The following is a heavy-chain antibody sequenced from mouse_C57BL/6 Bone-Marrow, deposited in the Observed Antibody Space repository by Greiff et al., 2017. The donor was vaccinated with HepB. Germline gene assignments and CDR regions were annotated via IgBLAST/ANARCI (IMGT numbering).Heavy chain of an antibody. V-gene: IGHV5-9-1*02. J-gene: IGHJ1*03. D-gene: IGHD2-14*01. CDR3: TRDRGDSRWYFDV. CDR1: GFTFSSYA. CDR2: ISSGGDYI. Sequence: EVNVVESGEGLVKPGGSLKLSCAASGFTFSSYAMSWVRQTPEKRLEWVAYISSGGDYIYYADTVKGRFTISRDNARNTLYLQMSSLKSEDTAMYYCTRDRGDSRWYFDVWGTGTTVTVSS.